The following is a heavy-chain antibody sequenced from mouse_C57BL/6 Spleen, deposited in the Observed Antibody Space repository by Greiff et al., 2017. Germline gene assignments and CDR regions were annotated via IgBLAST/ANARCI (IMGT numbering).Heavy chain of an antibody. J-gene: IGHJ3*01. CDR2: IRLKSDNYAT. CDR1: GFTFSNYW. Sequence: DVMLVESGGGLVQPGGSMKLSCVASGFTFSNYWMNWVRQSPEKGLEWVAQIRLKSDNYATHYAESVKGRFTISRDDSKSSVYLQMNNLRAEDTGIYYCTVQAGAYWGQGTLVTASA. V-gene: IGHV6-3*01. D-gene: IGHD3-2*02. CDR3: TVQAGAY.